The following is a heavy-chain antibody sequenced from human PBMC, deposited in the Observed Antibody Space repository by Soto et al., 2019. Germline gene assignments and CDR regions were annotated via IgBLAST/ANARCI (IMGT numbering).Heavy chain of an antibody. CDR2: ISYDGSNK. V-gene: IGHV3-30*18. Sequence: GGSLRLSCAASGFTFSSYGMHWVRQAPGKGLEWVAVISYDGSNKYYADSVKGRFTISRDNSKNTLYLQMNSLRAEDTAVYYCAKDLPRNTNLRITIFGVVHGGPDYWGQGTLVTVSS. D-gene: IGHD3-3*01. J-gene: IGHJ4*02. CDR1: GFTFSSYG. CDR3: AKDLPRNTNLRITIFGVVHGGPDY.